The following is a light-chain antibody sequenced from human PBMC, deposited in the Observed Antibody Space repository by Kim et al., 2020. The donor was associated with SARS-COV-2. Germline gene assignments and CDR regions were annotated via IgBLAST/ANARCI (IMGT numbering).Light chain of an antibody. CDR1: SLRSYY. CDR3: NSRDSSGNHLV. CDR2: GKN. J-gene: IGLJ3*02. Sequence: ALGQTVSITGQGDSLRSYYASWYQQKPRQAPVLVIYGKNNRPSGIPDRFSGSSSGNTASLTITGAQAEDEADYYCNSRDSSGNHLVFGGGTQLTVL. V-gene: IGLV3-19*01.